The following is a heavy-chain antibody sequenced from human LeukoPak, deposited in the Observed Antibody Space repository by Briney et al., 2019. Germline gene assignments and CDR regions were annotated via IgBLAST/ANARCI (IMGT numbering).Heavy chain of an antibody. CDR1: GGSFSGYY. Sequence: SETLSLTCAVYGGSFSGYYWGWIRQPPGKGLEWIGSIYYSGSTYYNPSLKSRVTISVDTSKNQFSLKLSSVTAADTAVYYCARDGDYYYYGMDVWGQGTTVTVSS. D-gene: IGHD2-21*01. J-gene: IGHJ6*02. CDR2: IYYSGST. CDR3: ARDGDYYYYGMDV. V-gene: IGHV4-39*01.